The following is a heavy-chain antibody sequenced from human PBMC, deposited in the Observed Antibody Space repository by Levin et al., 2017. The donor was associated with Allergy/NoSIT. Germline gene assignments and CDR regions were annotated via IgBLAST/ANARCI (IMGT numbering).Heavy chain of an antibody. Sequence: GESLKISCAASGFTFNSYAMTWVRQAPGKGLYWVSSISASGGSTYYADSVKGRFTISRDNSKNTKYLQMNSLRAEDAAVYYWTKGATNRATPFDYWGQGTLFTVSS. CDR3: TKGATNRATPFDY. J-gene: IGHJ4*02. CDR2: ISASGGST. CDR1: GFTFNSYA. D-gene: IGHD5-24*01. V-gene: IGHV3-23*01.